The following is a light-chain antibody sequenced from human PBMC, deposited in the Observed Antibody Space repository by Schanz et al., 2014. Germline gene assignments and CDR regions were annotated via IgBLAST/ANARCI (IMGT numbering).Light chain of an antibody. J-gene: IGKJ3*01. V-gene: IGKV1-39*01. CDR1: QSISSY. CDR2: AAS. Sequence: DIQMTQSPSSLSASVGDRVTITCRASQSISSYLNWYQQKPGKAPKLLIYAASTLQSGVPSRFSGSGSGTDFTLTISCLQSEDFATYFCQQAHSFPHTFGPGTKVDVK. CDR3: QQAHSFPHT.